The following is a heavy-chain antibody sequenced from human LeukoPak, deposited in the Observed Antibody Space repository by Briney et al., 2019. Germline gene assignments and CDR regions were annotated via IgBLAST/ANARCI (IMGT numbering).Heavy chain of an antibody. J-gene: IGHJ4*02. CDR3: ARSSDVHTSVPTGFDS. Sequence: ASVKVSCKASGYTFTVYYLHWVRQAPGQGLEWMGWINPNSGGTKYAQKFQGRVTMTRDTSISTAYMELSRLTSDDTALYYCARSSDVHTSVPTGFDSWGQGTLVTVSS. D-gene: IGHD5-18*01. CDR1: GYTFTVYY. CDR2: INPNSGGT. V-gene: IGHV1-2*02.